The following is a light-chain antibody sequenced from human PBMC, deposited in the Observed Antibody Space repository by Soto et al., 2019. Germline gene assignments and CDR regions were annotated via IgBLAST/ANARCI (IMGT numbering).Light chain of an antibody. Sequence: DIQMTQSPSTLSASVGDRVTITCRASQSISSWLAWYQQKPGKAPKLLIYDASSLESGVPSRFSDSGSGTEFTLTISSLQPDDFATYYCQQYNSYSQWTFGQGTKVEIK. CDR1: QSISSW. CDR3: QQYNSYSQWT. J-gene: IGKJ1*01. V-gene: IGKV1-5*01. CDR2: DAS.